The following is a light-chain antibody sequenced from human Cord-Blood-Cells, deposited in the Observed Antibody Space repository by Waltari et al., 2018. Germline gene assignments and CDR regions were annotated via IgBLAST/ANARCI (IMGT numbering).Light chain of an antibody. V-gene: IGKV1-39*01. Sequence: DIQMTQSPSSLSASVGDRVTITCRASQSISSYLNWYQQKPGKAPKLLIYAASSLQSGVPSMFSGRGSGTDFTLTISSLQPEDFATYYCQQSYSTPVTFGGGTKVEIK. CDR1: QSISSY. CDR2: AAS. CDR3: QQSYSTPVT. J-gene: IGKJ4*01.